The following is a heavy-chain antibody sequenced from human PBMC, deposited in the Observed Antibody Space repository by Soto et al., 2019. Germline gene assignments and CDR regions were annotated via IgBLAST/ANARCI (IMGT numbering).Heavy chain of an antibody. D-gene: IGHD6-6*01. CDR3: ARDLSIAGFFP. J-gene: IGHJ5*02. Sequence: GESLTLSCAASGFTFSTYCMDWVRQAPGKGLVWVSRINSDGRSTIYGGFVKGRFTISRHTSKHTMYLQTNRLIAADTAMSYCARDLSIAGFFPWGQGTMVTVSS. CDR2: INSDGRST. V-gene: IGHV3-74*01. CDR1: GFTFSTYC.